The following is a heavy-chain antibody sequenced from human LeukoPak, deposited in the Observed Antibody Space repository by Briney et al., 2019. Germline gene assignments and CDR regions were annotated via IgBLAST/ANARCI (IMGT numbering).Heavy chain of an antibody. CDR2: MNPNSGNT. Sequence: ASVKVSCKASGYTFTSYDINWVRQATGQGLEWMGWMNPNSGNTDYAQKFQGRVTMTRNTSISTAYMELSSLRSEDTAVYYCARDGNYYDSSGYYYLLDYWGQGTLVTVSS. CDR1: GYTFTSYD. CDR3: ARDGNYYDSSGYYYLLDY. V-gene: IGHV1-8*01. D-gene: IGHD3-22*01. J-gene: IGHJ4*02.